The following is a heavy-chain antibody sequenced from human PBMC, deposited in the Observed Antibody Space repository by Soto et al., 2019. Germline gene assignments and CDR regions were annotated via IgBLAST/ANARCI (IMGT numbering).Heavy chain of an antibody. V-gene: IGHV3-30-3*01. Sequence: QVQLVESGGGVVQPGRSLRLSCAASGFTFSYHALNWVRQAPGKGLEWVAVISYDGDNKYIAEAVKGRLTISRDNPKNTVSLQMNSRRTEDTAMYCCARGTTTSAFSVMDVWGQGTTVTVSS. D-gene: IGHD1-1*01. J-gene: IGHJ6*02. CDR2: ISYDGDNK. CDR1: GFTFSYHA. CDR3: ARGTTTSAFSVMDV.